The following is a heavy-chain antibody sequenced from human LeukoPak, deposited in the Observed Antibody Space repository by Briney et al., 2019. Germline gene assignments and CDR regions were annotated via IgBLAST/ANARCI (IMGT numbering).Heavy chain of an antibody. D-gene: IGHD1-26*01. CDR2: IQYDGSGK. J-gene: IGHJ4*02. V-gene: IGHV3-30*02. CDR3: AKDLGSWSYSLGY. Sequence: GGSLRLSCAASGFSFSRNGIHWVRQAPGKGLEWVAFIQYDGSGKYYADSVKGRFTISRDNSKNTLYLQMSSLRPEDTAVYYCAKDLGSWSYSLGYWGQGTLVTVSS. CDR1: GFSFSRNG.